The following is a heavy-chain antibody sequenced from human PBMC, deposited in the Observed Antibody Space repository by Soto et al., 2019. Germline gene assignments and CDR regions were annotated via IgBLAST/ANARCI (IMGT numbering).Heavy chain of an antibody. Sequence: QVQLQESGPGLVKPSETLSLTCIVSGGSISSFYWTWIRQPPGKGLEWVGYVYYSGTTNYNPSLRSRVTISVDTSTKQFSLKLSSVTAADTAVYYCASRGYRYGYFDYWGQGTLVTVSS. CDR3: ASRGYRYGYFDY. CDR1: GGSISSFY. J-gene: IGHJ4*02. CDR2: VYYSGTT. V-gene: IGHV4-59*08. D-gene: IGHD5-18*01.